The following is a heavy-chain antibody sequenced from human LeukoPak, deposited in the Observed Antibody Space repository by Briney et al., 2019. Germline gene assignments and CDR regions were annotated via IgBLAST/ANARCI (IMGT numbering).Heavy chain of an antibody. CDR1: GFIFNKAW. V-gene: IGHV3-15*01. D-gene: IGHD2-21*01. J-gene: IGHJ4*02. CDR2: IKSNNDGGTT. CDR3: TPVMVEDRGF. Sequence: GGSLRLSRAASGFIFNKAWMNWVRQAPGEGPEWVGRIKSNNDGGTTDYASPVEGRFIISRDDSKNTIYLQMNRLIIDDTAIYYCTPVMVEDRGFWGQGTLVTVSS.